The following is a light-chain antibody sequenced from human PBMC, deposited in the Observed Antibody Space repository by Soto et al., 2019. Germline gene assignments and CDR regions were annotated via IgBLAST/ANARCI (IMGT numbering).Light chain of an antibody. V-gene: IGKV3-11*01. CDR3: QQRSNWTMYT. J-gene: IGKJ2*01. CDR2: DAY. Sequence: EIVLTQSPATLSLSPGERATLSCRASQSVSSYLAWYQQKPGQAPRLLIYDAYNRATGIPARLSGSGSGTDFTLTIRSLEPEEFAVYYCQQRSNWTMYTFGQGTKLEIK. CDR1: QSVSSY.